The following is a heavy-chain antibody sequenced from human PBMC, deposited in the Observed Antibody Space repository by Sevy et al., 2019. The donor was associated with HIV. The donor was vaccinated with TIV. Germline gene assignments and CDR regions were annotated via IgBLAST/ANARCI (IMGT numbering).Heavy chain of an antibody. Sequence: GGSLRLSCAASGFTFSVSAMHWVRQASGKGLEWVGRIRSKTNSYATAYATSLEGWFRISRNDSKNTTYLQMNSLNTEYTAVYYCGGSRINGVCSWGQGTQVTVSS. CDR3: GGSRINGVCS. D-gene: IGHD2-8*01. CDR2: IRSKTNSYAT. V-gene: IGHV3-73*01. J-gene: IGHJ4*02. CDR1: GFTFSVSA.